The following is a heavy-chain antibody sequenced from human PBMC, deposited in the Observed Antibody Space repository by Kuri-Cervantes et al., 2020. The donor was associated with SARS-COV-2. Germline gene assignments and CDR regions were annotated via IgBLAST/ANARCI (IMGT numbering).Heavy chain of an antibody. CDR1: GGSISSSSYY. Sequence: SETLSLTCTVSGGSISSSSYYWGWIRQPPGKGLEWIGSIYYSGSTYYNPSLKSRVTISVDTSKNQFSLKLSSVTAADTAVYYCARQGTIVVVPAALKTYFDYWGQGTLVTDSS. V-gene: IGHV4-39*01. CDR3: ARQGTIVVVPAALKTYFDY. CDR2: IYYSGST. J-gene: IGHJ4*02. D-gene: IGHD2-2*01.